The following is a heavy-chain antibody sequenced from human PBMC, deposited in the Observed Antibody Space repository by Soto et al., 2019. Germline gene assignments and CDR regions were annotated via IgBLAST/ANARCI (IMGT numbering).Heavy chain of an antibody. J-gene: IGHJ6*02. V-gene: IGHV1-2*02. D-gene: IGHD6-13*01. CDR1: GYTFTGYY. Sequence: QVQLVQSGAEVKKPGASVKVSCKASGYTFTGYYMHWVRQAPGQGLEWMGWINPNSGGTNYAQKFQGRVTLTRDTSISTANMELSRLRSDDTAVYYCARWGDYSSSWYARYYYYGMDVWGQGTTVTVSS. CDR3: ARWGDYSSSWYARYYYYGMDV. CDR2: INPNSGGT.